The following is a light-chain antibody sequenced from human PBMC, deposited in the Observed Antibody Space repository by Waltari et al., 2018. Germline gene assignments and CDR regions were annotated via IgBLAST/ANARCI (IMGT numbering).Light chain of an antibody. J-gene: IGLJ1*01. CDR3: SSYTRSTTFFYV. CDR1: NNDIGDYNY. V-gene: IGLV2-14*01. Sequence: QSALTQPASVSASPGQSITISCTGTNNDIGDYNYVSWYQQHPGKAPKVMIYEVDRRPSGVADGFSGSKSGNTASLIISGLQAEDEADYYCSSYTRSTTFFYVFGSGTKVTVL. CDR2: EVD.